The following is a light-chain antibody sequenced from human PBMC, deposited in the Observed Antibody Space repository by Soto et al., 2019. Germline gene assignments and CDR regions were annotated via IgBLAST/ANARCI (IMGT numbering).Light chain of an antibody. CDR3: QVWDSTSDHVV. Sequence: SYELTQPPSVSVAPGQTATITCEGNNIGSKNVHWYQQKPGQAPALVVYDDRGRPSGVPERLSGSNSGNTATLTISRVEAGDEADYYWQVWDSTSDHVVFGGGTQLTVL. J-gene: IGLJ2*01. CDR1: NIGSKN. CDR2: DDR. V-gene: IGLV3-21*02.